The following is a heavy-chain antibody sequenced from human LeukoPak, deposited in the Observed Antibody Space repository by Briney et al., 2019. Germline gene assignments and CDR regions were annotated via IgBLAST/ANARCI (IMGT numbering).Heavy chain of an antibody. Sequence: ASVKVSCKASGYTFTSYDINWVRQATGQGLEWMGWMNPNSGNTGYAQKFRGRVTMTRNTSISTAYMELSSLRSEDTAVYYCAVGGATGTTGDYFDYWGQGTLVTVSS. J-gene: IGHJ4*02. CDR2: MNPNSGNT. V-gene: IGHV1-8*01. CDR1: GYTFTSYD. CDR3: AVGGATGTTGDYFDY. D-gene: IGHD1-1*01.